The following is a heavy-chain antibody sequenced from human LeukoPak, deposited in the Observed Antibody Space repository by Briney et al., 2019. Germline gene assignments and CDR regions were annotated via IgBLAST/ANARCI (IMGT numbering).Heavy chain of an antibody. D-gene: IGHD5-18*01. V-gene: IGHV4-59*01. CDR3: ASVDTAMRFDY. CDR1: GGSISSYY. J-gene: IGHJ4*02. Sequence: PSETLSLTCTVSGGSISSYYWSWIRQPPGKGLEWIGYIYYSGSTNYNPSLKSRVTISVDTSKNQFSLKLSSVTAADTAVYYCASVDTAMRFDYWGQGTLVTVSS. CDR2: IYYSGST.